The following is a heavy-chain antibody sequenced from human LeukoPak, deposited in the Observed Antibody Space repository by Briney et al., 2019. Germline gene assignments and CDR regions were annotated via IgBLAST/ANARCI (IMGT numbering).Heavy chain of an antibody. CDR2: IYYSGST. V-gene: IGHV4-61*01. CDR3: AGIDDYNYYLY. J-gene: IGHJ4*02. Sequence: PSETLSLTCTVSGDSVSSGKYCWSWIRQPPGKGLKWIGYIYYSGSTNYNPSLKSRVTISLDTSENQFSLRLSSVTAADTAVYYCAGIDDYNYYLYWGQGTLVTVSS. CDR1: GDSVSSGKYC. D-gene: IGHD5-24*01.